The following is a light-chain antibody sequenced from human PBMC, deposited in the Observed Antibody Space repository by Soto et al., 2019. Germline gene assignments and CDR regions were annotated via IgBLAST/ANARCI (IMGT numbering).Light chain of an antibody. J-gene: IGKJ1*01. Sequence: EIVMTQSPATLSVSPGERATLSCRASQSVSSNLAWYQQKPGQAPRLLIYGVSTRATGIPARFSGSGSGTEFTLTISSLQSEDFAVYYCQQYDKWPRTFGQGTKVDIK. CDR3: QQYDKWPRT. CDR2: GVS. V-gene: IGKV3-15*01. CDR1: QSVSSN.